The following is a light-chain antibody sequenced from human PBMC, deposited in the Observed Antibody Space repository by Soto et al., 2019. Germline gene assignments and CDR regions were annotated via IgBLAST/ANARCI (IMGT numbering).Light chain of an antibody. Sequence: IVLTQSPGTLSLSPGERATLSCRASQSINSFLAWYQQRRGQAPRLLIHGASNRATGIPDRFSGGGSGTDFTLTISCLQSEDFATYYCQQYYSYPRTFGQGTKVDNK. V-gene: IGKV3D-15*01. CDR2: GAS. CDR3: QQYYSYPRT. CDR1: QSINSF. J-gene: IGKJ1*01.